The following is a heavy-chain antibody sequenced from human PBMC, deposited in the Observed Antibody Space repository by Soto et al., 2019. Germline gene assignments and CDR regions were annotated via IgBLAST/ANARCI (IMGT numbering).Heavy chain of an antibody. J-gene: IGHJ4*02. V-gene: IGHV4-59*01. CDR3: ATFFGSGSYHYLDY. Sequence: PSETLSLTCIVSGGSIRNYYWSWIRQPPGKGLEWIGYMYYSGKTNYNPSLRSRLNISVDTSKNQFSLKLSSVTASDTAVYYCATFFGSGSYHYLDYWGQGT. D-gene: IGHD3-10*01. CDR2: MYYSGKT. CDR1: GGSIRNYY.